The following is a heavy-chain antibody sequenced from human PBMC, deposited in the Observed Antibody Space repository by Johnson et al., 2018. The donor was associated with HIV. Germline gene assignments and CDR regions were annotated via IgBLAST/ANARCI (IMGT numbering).Heavy chain of an antibody. Sequence: VQLVESGGGLVQPGGSLRLSCGGSGFSFSIYWLTWVRQAPGKGLEWVANINQDGSEMYYVDSVKGRFTISRDNANNSLYVQMNSLRAEYTAVYYCARGRGALDIWGQGTMVTVSS. CDR1: GFSFSIYW. CDR2: INQDGSEM. D-gene: IGHD3-16*01. J-gene: IGHJ3*02. V-gene: IGHV3-7*04. CDR3: ARGRGALDI.